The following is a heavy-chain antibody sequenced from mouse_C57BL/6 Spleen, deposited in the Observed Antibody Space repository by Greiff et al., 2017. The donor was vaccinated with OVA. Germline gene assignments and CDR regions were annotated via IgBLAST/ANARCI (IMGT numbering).Heavy chain of an antibody. CDR2: IDPEDGET. Sequence: VQLQQSGAELVKPGASVKLSCTASGFTFKDYYMHWVKQRTEQGLEWIGWIDPEDGETKYAPTFKGKATITADTSSNTAFLQLSSLTSEDTAVYYCARKGNYYGSSYWYFDVWGTGTTVTVSS. CDR3: ARKGNYYGSSYWYFDV. CDR1: GFTFKDYY. J-gene: IGHJ1*03. D-gene: IGHD1-1*01. V-gene: IGHV14-2*01.